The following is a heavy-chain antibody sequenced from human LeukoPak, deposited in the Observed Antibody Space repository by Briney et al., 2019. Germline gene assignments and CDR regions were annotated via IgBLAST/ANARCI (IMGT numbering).Heavy chain of an antibody. D-gene: IGHD3-3*01. V-gene: IGHV3-66*01. CDR2: IYSGGST. CDR1: GFTVSSNY. CDR3: AKVERFLEWSPFDY. Sequence: GGSLRLSCAASGFTVSSNYMSWVRQAPGKGLEWVSVIYSGGSTYYADSVKGRFTISRDNSKNTLYLQMNSLRAEDTAVYYCAKVERFLEWSPFDYWGQGTLVTVSS. J-gene: IGHJ4*02.